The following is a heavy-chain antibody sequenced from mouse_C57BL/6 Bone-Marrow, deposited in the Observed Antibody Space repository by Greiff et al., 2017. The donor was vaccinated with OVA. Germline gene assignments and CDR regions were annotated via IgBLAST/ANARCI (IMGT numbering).Heavy chain of an antibody. J-gene: IGHJ2*01. Sequence: EVQLVESGPELVKPGASVKMSCKASGYTFTDYNMHWVKQSHGKSLEWIGYINPNNGGTSYNQKFKGKATLTVNKSSSTAYMELRSLTSEDSAVYYCARGGYYGSSFYFDYWGQGTTLTVSS. D-gene: IGHD1-1*01. CDR1: GYTFTDYN. CDR3: ARGGYYGSSFYFDY. CDR2: INPNNGGT. V-gene: IGHV1-22*01.